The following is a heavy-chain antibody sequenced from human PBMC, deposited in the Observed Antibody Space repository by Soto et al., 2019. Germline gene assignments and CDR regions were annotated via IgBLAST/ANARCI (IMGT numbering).Heavy chain of an antibody. CDR2: INPNSGGT. CDR1: GYTFTGYY. D-gene: IGHD6-13*01. V-gene: IGHV1-2*04. CDR3: ARSGIIAAAGSYYYYYGMDV. Sequence: ASLKVSCKASGYTFTGYYMHWVRQAPGQGLEWMGWINPNSGGTNYAQKFQGWVTMTRDTSISTAYMELSRLRSDDTAVYYCARSGIIAAAGSYYYYYGMDVWGQGTTVTVSS. J-gene: IGHJ6*02.